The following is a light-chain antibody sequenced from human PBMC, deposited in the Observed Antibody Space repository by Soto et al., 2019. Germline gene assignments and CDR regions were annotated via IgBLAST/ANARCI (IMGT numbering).Light chain of an antibody. Sequence: DIQMTQSPSSLSASVGDRVTITCRASQTITTYLNWYQQKPGKAPKLLIYAAFTLQSGVPSRFSGSGSGTDFTLTIRSLQPEDFATYYCQQSYSNPLTFGGGTKVEIK. J-gene: IGKJ4*01. CDR2: AAF. CDR1: QTITTY. V-gene: IGKV1-39*01. CDR3: QQSYSNPLT.